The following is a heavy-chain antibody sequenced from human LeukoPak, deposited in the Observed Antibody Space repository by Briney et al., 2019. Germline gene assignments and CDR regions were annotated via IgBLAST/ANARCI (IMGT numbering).Heavy chain of an antibody. V-gene: IGHV1-18*01. J-gene: IGHJ2*01. CDR1: GYTFTSYG. CDR2: ISAYNGNT. CDR3: ARTHTLLRNWYFDL. Sequence: ASVKVSCKASGYTFTSYGISWVRQAPGQGLEWMGWISAYNGNTNYAQKLQGRVTMTTDTSTSTAYMELRSLRSEDTAVYYCARTHTLLRNWYFDLWGRGTLVTVSS.